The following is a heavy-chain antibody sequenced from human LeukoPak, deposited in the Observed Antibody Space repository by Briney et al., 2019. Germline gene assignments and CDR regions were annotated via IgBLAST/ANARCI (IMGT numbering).Heavy chain of an antibody. Sequence: GASVKVSCKASGYTFTGYYMHWVRQAPGQGLEWMGWINTNTGNPTYAQGFTGRFVFSLDTSVSTAYLQISSLKAEDTAVYYCARFYSGSYSYFDYWGQGTLVTVSS. CDR1: GYTFTGYY. CDR2: INTNTGNP. V-gene: IGHV7-4-1*02. J-gene: IGHJ4*02. CDR3: ARFYSGSYSYFDY. D-gene: IGHD1-26*01.